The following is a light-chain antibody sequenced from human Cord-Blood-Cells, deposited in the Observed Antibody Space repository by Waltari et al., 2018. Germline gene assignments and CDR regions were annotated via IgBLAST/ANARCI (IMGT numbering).Light chain of an antibody. J-gene: IGKJ5*01. CDR1: QSVLYSSNNKNY. CDR2: WAS. Sequence: DIVMTQSPDSLAVSLGERATINCKSSQSVLYSSNNKNYLAWYQQKPGQPPKLLIYWASTRESGVPDRFSGSGSGTDFTLTISSLQPEDIATYYCQQYDNLITFGQGTRLEIK. V-gene: IGKV4-1*01. CDR3: QQYDNLIT.